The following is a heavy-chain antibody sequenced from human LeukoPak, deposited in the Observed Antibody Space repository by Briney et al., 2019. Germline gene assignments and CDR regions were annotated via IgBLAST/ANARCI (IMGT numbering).Heavy chain of an antibody. CDR2: IYYSGST. J-gene: IGHJ4*02. Sequence: PETLSLTCIVSGGAVSGYYWSWIRQPPGKGLEWIGYIYYSGSTDYNPSLKSRLTMSIDTSKNQFSLRLSSVTAADTAVYYCARVGDSSGYSVFDSWGQGTLVTVSS. CDR1: GGAVSGYY. CDR3: ARVGDSSGYSVFDS. D-gene: IGHD3-22*01. V-gene: IGHV4-59*02.